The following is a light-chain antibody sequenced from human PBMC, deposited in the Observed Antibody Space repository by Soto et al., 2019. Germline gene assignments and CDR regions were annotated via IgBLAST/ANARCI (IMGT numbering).Light chain of an antibody. Sequence: EIVLTQSPGTLSLSPGERATLSCRASQRVSSSYVAWYHQKPGQAPRLLIYGASSRATGIPDRFSGSGSGTDFTLTISRLEPEDFAVYYRQQYGRSPYTFGQGPNLELK. CDR1: QRVSSSY. CDR3: QQYGRSPYT. CDR2: GAS. J-gene: IGKJ2*01. V-gene: IGKV3-20*01.